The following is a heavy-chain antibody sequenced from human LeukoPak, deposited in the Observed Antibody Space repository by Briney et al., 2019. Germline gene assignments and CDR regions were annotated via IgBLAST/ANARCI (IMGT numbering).Heavy chain of an antibody. CDR2: IYYSGST. CDR3: ARTASQRSGWYPDY. Sequence: SETLSLTCTVSGGSISSYYWSWIRQPPGKGLEWIGYIYYSGSTNYNPSLKSRVTISVDTSKNQFSLKLSSVTAADTAVYYCARTASQRSGWYPDYWGQGNLVTVSS. CDR1: GGSISSYY. V-gene: IGHV4-59*08. D-gene: IGHD6-19*01. J-gene: IGHJ4*02.